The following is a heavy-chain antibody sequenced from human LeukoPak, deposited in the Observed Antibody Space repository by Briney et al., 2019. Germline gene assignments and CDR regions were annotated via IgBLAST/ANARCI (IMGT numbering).Heavy chain of an antibody. CDR2: ISSSSSYI. CDR3: ARTGMDQLLPDY. CDR1: GFTFSSYR. D-gene: IGHD2-2*01. Sequence: GGSLRLSCAASGFTFSSYRMNWVRQAPGKGLEWVSSISSSSSYIYYADSVKGRFTISRDNAKNSLYLQMNSLRAEDTAVYYCARTGMDQLLPDYWGQGTLVTVSS. V-gene: IGHV3-21*01. J-gene: IGHJ4*02.